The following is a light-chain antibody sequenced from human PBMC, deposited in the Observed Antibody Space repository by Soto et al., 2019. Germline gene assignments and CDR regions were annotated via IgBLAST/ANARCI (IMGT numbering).Light chain of an antibody. CDR1: SSNIGANT. V-gene: IGLV1-44*01. CDR3: CSYAGSFTWV. Sequence: QSVLTQPPSASGTPGQRVAFSCSGSSSNIGANTVNWYQQLPGAAPKLLIYSHSQRPSGVPDRFSGSKSATSASLAISGLQSDDEADYYCCSYAGSFTWVFGGGTKLTVL. J-gene: IGLJ3*02. CDR2: SHS.